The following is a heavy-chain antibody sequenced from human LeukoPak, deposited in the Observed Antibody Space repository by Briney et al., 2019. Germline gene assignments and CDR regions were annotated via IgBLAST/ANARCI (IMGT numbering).Heavy chain of an antibody. CDR1: GGSISSGDYY. Sequence: SQTLSLTCTVSGGSISSGDYYWSWIRQPPGKGLEWIGYIYYSGSTYYNPSLKSRVTISVDTSKNQFSLKLSSVTAADTAVYYCARAKKRPARVIDYWGQGTLVTVSS. J-gene: IGHJ4*02. CDR3: ARAKKRPARVIDY. CDR2: IYYSGST. D-gene: IGHD6-6*01. V-gene: IGHV4-30-4*08.